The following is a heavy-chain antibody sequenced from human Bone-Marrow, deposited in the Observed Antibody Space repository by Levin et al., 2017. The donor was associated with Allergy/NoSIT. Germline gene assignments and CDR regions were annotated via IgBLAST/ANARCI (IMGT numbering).Heavy chain of an antibody. CDR1: GYSFITYW. CDR2: IYPGDSDA. D-gene: IGHD5-12*01. CDR3: ARQGYSGYDPFDY. Sequence: GASVKVSCKSSGYSFITYWIGWVRQMPGKGLEWMGIIYPGDSDAKYSPSFQGQVTISADKSINTAYLQWSSLKASDTAMYYCARQGYSGYDPFDYWGQGTLVTVSS. V-gene: IGHV5-51*01. J-gene: IGHJ4*02.